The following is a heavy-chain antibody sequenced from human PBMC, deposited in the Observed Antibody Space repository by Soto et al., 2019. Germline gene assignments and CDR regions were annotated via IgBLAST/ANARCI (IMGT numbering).Heavy chain of an antibody. J-gene: IGHJ5*02. V-gene: IGHV4-31*01. CDR1: GGSISSGGYY. Sequence: QVQLQESGPGLVKPSQTLSLTCTVSGGSISSGGYYWSWIRQHPGKGLEWIGYIYHSGSTHYNPXXXXXXXXXXXXXXXXXXXXXXXXXXXXXXXXXXXXXXXXXXXXXWFDPWGQGTLVTVSS. CDR2: IYHSGST. CDR3: XXXXXXXXXXXWFDP.